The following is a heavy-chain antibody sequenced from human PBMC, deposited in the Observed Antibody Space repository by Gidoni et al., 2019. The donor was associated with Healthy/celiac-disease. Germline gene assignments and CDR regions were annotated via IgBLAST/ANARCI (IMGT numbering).Heavy chain of an antibody. D-gene: IGHD5-12*01. V-gene: IGHV4-59*01. CDR3: ARERRYSGPYNWFDP. CDR1: GGSISSYY. Sequence: QVQLQESGPGLVKPSETLSLTCTVSGGSISSYYWSWIRQPPGKGLEWIGYIYYSGSTNYNPSLKSRVTISVDTSKNQFSLKLSSVTAADTAVYYCARERRYSGPYNWFDPWGQGTLVTVSS. CDR2: IYYSGST. J-gene: IGHJ5*02.